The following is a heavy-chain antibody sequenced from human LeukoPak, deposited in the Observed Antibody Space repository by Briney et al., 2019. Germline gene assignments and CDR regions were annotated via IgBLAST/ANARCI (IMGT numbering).Heavy chain of an antibody. CDR2: ISSSGSTI. CDR1: GFTFSSYW. CDR3: ARTLGNWEAFDI. Sequence: GGSLRLSCAASGFTFSSYWMSWVRQAPGKGLEWVSYISSSGSTIYYADSVKGRFTISRDNAKNSLYLQMNSLRAEDTAVYYCARTLGNWEAFDIWGQGTVVTVSS. J-gene: IGHJ3*02. V-gene: IGHV3-48*04. D-gene: IGHD7-27*01.